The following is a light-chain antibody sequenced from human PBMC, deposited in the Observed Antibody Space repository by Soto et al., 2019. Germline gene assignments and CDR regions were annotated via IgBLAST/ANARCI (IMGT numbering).Light chain of an antibody. CDR3: QQYYSYPWT. CDR2: AAS. Sequence: DIQFTQSPSFLSASVGDRVTITCRASQGISSYLAWYQQKPGKAPKLLIYAASTLQSGVPSRFSGSGSGTDFTLTISCLQSEDFATYYCQQYYSYPWTFGQGTKVDI. CDR1: QGISSY. V-gene: IGKV1-9*01. J-gene: IGKJ1*01.